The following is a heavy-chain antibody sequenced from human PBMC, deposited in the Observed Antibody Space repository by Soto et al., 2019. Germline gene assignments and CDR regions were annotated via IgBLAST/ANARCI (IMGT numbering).Heavy chain of an antibody. CDR3: GRDSRTGCSSTDCYMS. J-gene: IGHJ5*02. CDR2: IYHSGNT. V-gene: IGHV4-4*02. CDR1: GDSISSGAW. Sequence: QVQLQESGPGLVKASETLSLTCAVSGDSISSGAWWSWVRQSPGKGLQWIGEIYHSGNTRNNPSLKSRVTMSVDKSNNQFSLNLMSVTAADTATYYCGRDSRTGCSSTDCYMSWGRGILVTVSS. D-gene: IGHD2-2*01.